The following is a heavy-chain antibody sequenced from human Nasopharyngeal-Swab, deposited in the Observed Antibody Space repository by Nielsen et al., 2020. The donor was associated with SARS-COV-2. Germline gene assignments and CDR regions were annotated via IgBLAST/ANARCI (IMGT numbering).Heavy chain of an antibody. D-gene: IGHD2-15*01. V-gene: IGHV4-31*02. Sequence: WIRQPPGKGLEWIGYIYYNGSTYYNPSLKSRVNISPDTSKNQFSLKLSSVTAADTAVYYCASYLGYCSGGSCYSLFDYWGQGTLGTVSS. CDR3: ASYLGYCSGGSCYSLFDY. J-gene: IGHJ4*02. CDR2: IYYNGST.